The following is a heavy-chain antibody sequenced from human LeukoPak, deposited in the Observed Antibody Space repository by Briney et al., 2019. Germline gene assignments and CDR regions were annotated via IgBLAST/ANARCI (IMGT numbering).Heavy chain of an antibody. CDR1: GFIFSDHY. Sequence: PGGSLRLSCAASGFIFSDHYMDWVRQAPGKGLEWVGRTKNRANRFTTEYAASVKGRFTISRDDSKNSLYLQMNSLKTEDTAVYYCFVSYVIIYNYWGQGTLVTVSS. CDR2: TKNRANRFTT. J-gene: IGHJ4*02. V-gene: IGHV3-72*01. D-gene: IGHD3-22*01. CDR3: FVSYVIIYNY.